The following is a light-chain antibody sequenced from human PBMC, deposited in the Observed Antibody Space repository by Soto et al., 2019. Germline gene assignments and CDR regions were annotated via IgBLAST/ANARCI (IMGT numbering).Light chain of an antibody. CDR2: RAS. CDR1: QNINSW. V-gene: IGKV1-5*03. CDR3: QQYNTYSWT. Sequence: DIQMTQSPSTLSASVGDRLTITCRASQNINSWLAWYRQKPGKAPELLISRASNLQGGVPPRFSGSGSGTEFTLTISSLQPDDFATYYCQQYNTYSWTFGQGTKVEIK. J-gene: IGKJ1*01.